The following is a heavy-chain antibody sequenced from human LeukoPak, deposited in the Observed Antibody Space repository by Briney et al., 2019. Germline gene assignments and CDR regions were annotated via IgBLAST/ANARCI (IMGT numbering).Heavy chain of an antibody. V-gene: IGHV3-66*01. D-gene: IGHD1-26*01. CDR1: GFTVSSNY. J-gene: IGHJ6*02. CDR3: ARGYGGSYYYYYGMDV. CDR2: IYSGGST. Sequence: PGGSLRLSCAASGFTVSSNYMSWVRQAPGKGLEWVSVIYSGGSTYYADSVKGRFTISRDNSKNTLYLQMNSLRAEDTAVYYCARGYGGSYYYYYGMDVWGQGTTVTVSS.